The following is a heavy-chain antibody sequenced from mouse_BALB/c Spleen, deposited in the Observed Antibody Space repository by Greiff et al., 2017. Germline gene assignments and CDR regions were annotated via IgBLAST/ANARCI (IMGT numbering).Heavy chain of an antibody. V-gene: IGHV2-2*02. CDR3: ARCYDGYYVDY. CDR2: IWSGGST. CDR1: GFSLTSYG. D-gene: IGHD2-3*01. J-gene: IGHJ2*01. Sequence: QVQLKESGPGLVQPSQSLSITCTVSGFSLTSYGVHWVRQSPGKGLEWLGVIWSGGSTDYNAAFISRLSISKDNSKSQVFFKMNSLQANDTAIYYCARCYDGYYVDYGGQGTTLTVSS.